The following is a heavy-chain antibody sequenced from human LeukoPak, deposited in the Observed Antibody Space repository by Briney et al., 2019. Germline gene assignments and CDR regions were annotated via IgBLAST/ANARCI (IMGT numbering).Heavy chain of an antibody. Sequence: SQTLSLTCTVSGGSISSGGYYWSWIRQHPGKGLEWIGYIYYSGSTYYNPSLKSRVTISVDTSKNQFSLKLSSVTAADTAVYYCARGFPVIAAAGSNWFDPWGQGTLVTVSS. D-gene: IGHD6-13*01. CDR3: ARGFPVIAAAGSNWFDP. CDR2: IYYSGST. CDR1: GGSISSGGYY. V-gene: IGHV4-31*03. J-gene: IGHJ5*02.